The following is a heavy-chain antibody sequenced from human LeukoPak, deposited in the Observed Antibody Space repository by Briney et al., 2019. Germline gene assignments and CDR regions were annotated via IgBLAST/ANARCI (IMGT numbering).Heavy chain of an antibody. V-gene: IGHV3-53*01. CDR1: GFTVSSNS. Sequence: GGSLRLSCTVAGFTVSSNSMSWVRQAPGKGLEWVSFIYSGTIHYSDSVKGRFTISRDNSKNTLYLQMNSLRAEDTAVYYCARVHHSSSWGTDDCWGQGTLVTVSS. CDR3: ARVHHSSSWGTDDC. CDR2: IYSGTI. D-gene: IGHD6-13*01. J-gene: IGHJ4*02.